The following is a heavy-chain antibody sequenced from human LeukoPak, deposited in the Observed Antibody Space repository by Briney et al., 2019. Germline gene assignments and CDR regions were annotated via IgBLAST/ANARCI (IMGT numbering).Heavy chain of an antibody. D-gene: IGHD3-3*01. V-gene: IGHV4-61*01. CDR3: ASGTYDFWSGYYAPHFDY. Sequence: KASETLSLTCTVSGGSISSSSYYWSWIRQPPGKGLEWIGYIYYSGSTNYNPSLKSRVTISVDTSKNQFSLKLSSVTAADTAVYYCASGTYDFWSGYYAPHFDYWGQGTLVTVSP. J-gene: IGHJ4*02. CDR1: GGSISSSSYY. CDR2: IYYSGST.